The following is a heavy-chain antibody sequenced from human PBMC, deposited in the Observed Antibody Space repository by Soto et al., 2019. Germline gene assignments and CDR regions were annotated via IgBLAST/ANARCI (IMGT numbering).Heavy chain of an antibody. CDR2: ISPSGTT. D-gene: IGHD3-10*01. V-gene: IGHV4-34*01. J-gene: IGHJ4*02. Sequence: PSETLSLTCAVYGGSFSNNYLTWLRQPPGKGLEWIGEISPSGTTKYIPSLKSRGTISVDTSRKQFFLKVTSVSAADTAVYYCATSLWFGTQPEIWGPGTLVTVYS. CDR3: ATSLWFGTQPEI. CDR1: GGSFSNNY.